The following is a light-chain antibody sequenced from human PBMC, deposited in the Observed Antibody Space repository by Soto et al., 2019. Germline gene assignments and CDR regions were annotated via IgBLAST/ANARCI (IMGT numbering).Light chain of an antibody. V-gene: IGKV1-12*01. CDR2: TAS. CDR1: QGVGTW. J-gene: IGKJ4*01. CDR3: QQGDSFPLT. Sequence: DIPMTQSPSSVSASVGDRVTITCRASQGVGTWLAWYQQKPGEPPRFLIYTASTLHSGVPSRFSGSGSGTDFTLTITSLQPEDFATYYCQQGDSFPLTFGGGTKVEIK.